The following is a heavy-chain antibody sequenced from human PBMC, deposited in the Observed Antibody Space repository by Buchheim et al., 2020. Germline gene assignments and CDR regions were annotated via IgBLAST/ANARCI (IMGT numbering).Heavy chain of an antibody. D-gene: IGHD1-14*01. CDR3: AEYGSDYYYYGMDV. CDR1: GFTFSSYA. J-gene: IGHJ6*02. Sequence: EVQLLESGGGLVQPGGSLRLSCSTSGFTFSSYAMSWVRQAPGKGLEWVSAISGSGGSTYYADSVKGRFTIFRDNSKNTLYLQMNSLGTEDTAVYYCAEYGSDYYYYGMDVWGQGTT. V-gene: IGHV3-23*01. CDR2: ISGSGGST.